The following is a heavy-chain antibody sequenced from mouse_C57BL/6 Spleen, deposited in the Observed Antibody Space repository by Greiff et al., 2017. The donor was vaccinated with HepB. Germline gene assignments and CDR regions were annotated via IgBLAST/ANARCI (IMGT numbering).Heavy chain of an antibody. CDR2: IWTGGGT. D-gene: IGHD4-1*01. Sequence: VKLVESGPGLVAPSPSLSITCTVSGFSFTSYAISWVRQPPGKGLEWLGVIWTGGGTNYNSAHKSRLSISKDNSKSTVFLKMNSLQTVDTAGYYCARKVTGMDDYWGQGTTLTVSS. V-gene: IGHV2-9-1*01. CDR1: GFSFTSYA. CDR3: ARKVTGMDDY. J-gene: IGHJ2*01.